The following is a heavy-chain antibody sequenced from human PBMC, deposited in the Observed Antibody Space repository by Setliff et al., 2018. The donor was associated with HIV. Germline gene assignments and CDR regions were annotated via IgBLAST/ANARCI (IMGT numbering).Heavy chain of an antibody. CDR3: ARCYYDSSGPTDAFDI. CDR2: INPSGGRT. CDR1: GYTFTNYY. D-gene: IGHD3-22*01. J-gene: IGHJ3*02. V-gene: IGHV1-46*01. Sequence: ASVKVSCKASGYTFTNYYIHWVRQAPGQGLERMGLINPSGGRTSYAQKFQGRLTMTRDTSRSTVYMALSSLRSEDTAVYYCARCYYDSSGPTDAFDIWGQGTVVTVSS.